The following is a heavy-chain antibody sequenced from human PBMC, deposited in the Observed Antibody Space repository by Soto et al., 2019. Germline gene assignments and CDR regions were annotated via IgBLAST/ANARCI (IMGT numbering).Heavy chain of an antibody. CDR2: INSDGSST. Sequence: EVQLVESGGGLVQPEGSLRLSCTASESTLSSHWMHWVRQAPGKGLVWVSRINSDGSSTTYADSVKGRFTISRDNAKNQMYLQMNRLGGGGQAVYYCASGLGGWGRPGVNWGQGTLVTVSS. D-gene: IGHD3-16*01. J-gene: IGHJ3*01. CDR1: ESTLSSHW. V-gene: IGHV3-74*03. CDR3: ASGLGGWGRPGVN.